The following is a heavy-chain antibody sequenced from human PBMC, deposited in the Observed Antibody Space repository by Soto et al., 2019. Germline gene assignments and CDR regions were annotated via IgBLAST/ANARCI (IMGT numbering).Heavy chain of an antibody. CDR2: INHNTNT. J-gene: IGHJ5*02. CDR3: ARGVRLFRGSFDP. D-gene: IGHD2-15*01. V-gene: IGHV4-34*01. Sequence: QVHLQQWGAGLLKPSETLSLTCAVYGGSFSDTYWNWFRQPPGKGLEWIGEINHNTNTIYNPSLTGLVNSAVDTSKNPSSLQLTSVTAADTAVYYCARGVRLFRGSFDPWGQGTLVTVSS. CDR1: GGSFSDTY.